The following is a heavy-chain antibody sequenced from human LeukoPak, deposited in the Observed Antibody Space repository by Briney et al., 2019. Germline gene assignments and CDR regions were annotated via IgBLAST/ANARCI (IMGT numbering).Heavy chain of an antibody. D-gene: IGHD1-1*01. CDR2: LRGNGDT. V-gene: IGHV3-23*01. CDR3: AKANWVSNADAFF. Sequence: GGSLRLSCAASGFSFSSYAMSWVREAPARGLEWVSSLRGNGDTFYADSVKGRFTLSRDDSRNTVYLQLNNLRVEDTAVYYCAKANWVSNADAFFWGQGTVVTVSS. J-gene: IGHJ4*02. CDR1: GFSFSSYA.